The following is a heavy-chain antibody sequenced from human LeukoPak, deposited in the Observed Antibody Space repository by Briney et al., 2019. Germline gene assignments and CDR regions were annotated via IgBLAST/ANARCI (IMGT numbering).Heavy chain of an antibody. V-gene: IGHV4-4*07. J-gene: IGHJ4*02. D-gene: IGHD3-3*01. CDR1: GGSISSYY. CDR2: SYTSGST. Sequence: PSETLSLTCTVSGGSISSYYWSWIRQPAGKGLEWIGRSYTSGSTNYNPSLKSRVTMSVDTSKNQFSLKLSSVTAADTAVYYCARTPIRFLEWFFDYWGQGTLVTVSS. CDR3: ARTPIRFLEWFFDY.